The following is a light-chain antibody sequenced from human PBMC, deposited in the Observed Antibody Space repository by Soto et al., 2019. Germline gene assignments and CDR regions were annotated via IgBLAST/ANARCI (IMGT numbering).Light chain of an antibody. V-gene: IGKV3-20*01. Sequence: EIVLTQSPGTLSLSPGERATLSCRASQSVSSSYLAWYQQKPGQAPRLLIYGASSRATGIPARFSGSGSGTDFTLTISRLEPEDFAAYYCQQYGSSPQTFGQGTKVEIK. CDR1: QSVSSSY. J-gene: IGKJ1*01. CDR2: GAS. CDR3: QQYGSSPQT.